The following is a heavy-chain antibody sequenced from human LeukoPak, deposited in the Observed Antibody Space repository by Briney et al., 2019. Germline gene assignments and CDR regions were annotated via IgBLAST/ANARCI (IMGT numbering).Heavy chain of an antibody. CDR1: GYTFTSYG. J-gene: IGHJ4*02. Sequence: ASVKVSCKASGYTFTSYGISWVRQAPGQGLEWMGWISAYNGNTNYAQKLQGRGTMTTDTSTSTAYMEPRILRSDDTAVYSCARAPYYDILTGFGVFDYWGQGTLVTVSS. D-gene: IGHD3-9*01. V-gene: IGHV1-18*01. CDR2: ISAYNGNT. CDR3: ARAPYYDILTGFGVFDY.